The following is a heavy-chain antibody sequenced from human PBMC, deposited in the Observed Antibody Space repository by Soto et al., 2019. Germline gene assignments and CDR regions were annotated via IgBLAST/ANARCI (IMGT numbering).Heavy chain of an antibody. Sequence: ASVKVSCKASGYTFTSYGISWVRQAPGQGLEWMGWISAYNGNTNYAQKLRGRVTMTTDTSTSTAYMELRSLRSGDTAVYYCARLITIFGVVIPYYFDYWGQGTLVTVSS. V-gene: IGHV1-18*01. J-gene: IGHJ4*02. CDR3: ARLITIFGVVIPYYFDY. CDR2: ISAYNGNT. D-gene: IGHD3-3*01. CDR1: GYTFTSYG.